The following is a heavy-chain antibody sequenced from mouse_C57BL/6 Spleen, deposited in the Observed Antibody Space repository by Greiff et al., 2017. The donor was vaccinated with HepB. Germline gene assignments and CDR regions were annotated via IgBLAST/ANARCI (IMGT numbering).Heavy chain of an antibody. CDR3: ARDHYYDYDLAWFAY. V-gene: IGHV5-4*01. CDR2: ISDGGSYT. CDR1: GFTFSSYA. D-gene: IGHD2-4*01. Sequence: EVQGVESGGGLVKPGGSLKLSCAASGFTFSSYAMSWVRQTPEKRLEWVATISDGGSYTYYPDNVKGRFTISRDNAKNNLYLQMSHLKSEDTAMYYCARDHYYDYDLAWFAYWGQGTLVTVSA. J-gene: IGHJ3*01.